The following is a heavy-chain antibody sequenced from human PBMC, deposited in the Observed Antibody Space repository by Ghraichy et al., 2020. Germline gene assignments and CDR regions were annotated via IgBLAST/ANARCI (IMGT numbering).Heavy chain of an antibody. J-gene: IGHJ4*02. V-gene: IGHV3-48*03. CDR2: ITTSGGTV. D-gene: IGHD3-10*01. CDR1: GLSFSSYG. CDR3: ATEPWRLGGY. Sequence: GGSLRLSCVVSGLSFSSYGMQWVRQAPGKGLEWVSYITTSGGTVHYADSVRGRFTISRDNAKNSLFLQMNSLRDEDTAIYYCATEPWRLGGYWGQGTLVTVSS.